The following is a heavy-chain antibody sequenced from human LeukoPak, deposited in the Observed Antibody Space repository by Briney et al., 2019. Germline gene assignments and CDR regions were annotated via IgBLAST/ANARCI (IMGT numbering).Heavy chain of an antibody. J-gene: IGHJ4*02. Sequence: GGSLRVSCAAPGFTVTSNYMSWGRQAPGKGLEWVSIIYSGGGAYYADSVKGRFTISRETPRTPQFLQMNSLRPADTGMCYCARVIPPTLSDPGGQGTLVTVSS. CDR1: GFTVTSNY. V-gene: IGHV3-66*01. CDR3: ARVIPPTLSDP. CDR2: IYSGGGA. D-gene: IGHD2-15*01.